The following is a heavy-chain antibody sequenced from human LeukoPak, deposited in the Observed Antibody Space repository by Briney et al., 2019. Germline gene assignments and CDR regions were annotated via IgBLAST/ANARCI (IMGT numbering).Heavy chain of an antibody. V-gene: IGHV3-74*01. J-gene: IGHJ4*02. CDR3: VRNLYTSGDY. D-gene: IGHD6-19*01. Sequence: GGSLRLSCAASGFTFSSYWMHWVRQAPGKGLAWVSRINTDSSLINYADSVKGRFTISRDNAKNTLYLQMNSLRPEDTAIYYCVRNLYTSGDYWGQGTLVTVSS. CDR2: INTDSSLI. CDR1: GFTFSSYW.